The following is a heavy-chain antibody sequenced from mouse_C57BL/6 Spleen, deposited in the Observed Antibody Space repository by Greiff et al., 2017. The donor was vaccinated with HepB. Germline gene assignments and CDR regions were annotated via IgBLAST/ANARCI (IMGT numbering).Heavy chain of an antibody. V-gene: IGHV3-6*01. Sequence: VQLQQSGPGLVKPSQSLSLTCSVTGYSITSGYYWNWIRQFPGNKLEWMGYISYDGSNNYNPSLKNRISITRDTSKNQFFLKLNSVTTEDTATYYCARLLLRYYYFDYWGQGTTLTVSS. D-gene: IGHD1-1*01. CDR3: ARLLLRYYYFDY. CDR1: GYSITSGYY. CDR2: ISYDGSN. J-gene: IGHJ2*01.